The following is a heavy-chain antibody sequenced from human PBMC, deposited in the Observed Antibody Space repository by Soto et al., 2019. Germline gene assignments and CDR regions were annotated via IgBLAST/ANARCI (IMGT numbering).Heavy chain of an antibody. CDR3: ARHRINYGMDV. Sequence: NPSETLSLTCAVSGGSISSSTYYWGWIRQPPGKGLEWIGSIYYSGSTNYNPSLKSRVTISVDTSNNQFSLKLSSVTAADTAVYYCARHRINYGMDVWGQGTTVTVSS. V-gene: IGHV4-39*01. CDR2: IYYSGST. CDR1: GGSISSSTYY. J-gene: IGHJ6*02.